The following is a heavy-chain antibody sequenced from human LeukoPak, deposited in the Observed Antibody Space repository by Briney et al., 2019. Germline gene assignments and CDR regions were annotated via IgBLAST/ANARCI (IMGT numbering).Heavy chain of an antibody. CDR2: IRNKANSYTT. CDR1: GFTFSDHY. V-gene: IGHV3-72*01. Sequence: GGSLRLSCAASGFTFSDHYMDWVRQAPGQGLEWVGRIRNKANSYTTEYAASVKGRFTISRDEPMNSLYLQMNSLKTEDTAVYYCTRNTYTNSRYYFDSWGQGTLVTVSS. J-gene: IGHJ4*02. D-gene: IGHD6-13*01. CDR3: TRNTYTNSRYYFDS.